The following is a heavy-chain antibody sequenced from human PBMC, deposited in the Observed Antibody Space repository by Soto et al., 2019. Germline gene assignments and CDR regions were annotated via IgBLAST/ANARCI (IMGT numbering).Heavy chain of an antibody. Sequence: QVQLVESGGGVVQPGRSLRLSCAASGFTFSSYAMHWVRQAPGKGLEWVAVISYDGSNKYYADSVKGRFTISRDNSKNTLYLQMNSLRAEDTAVYYCARDLSLWFGEFGGFGYWGQGTLVTVSS. J-gene: IGHJ4*02. CDR3: ARDLSLWFGEFGGFGY. D-gene: IGHD3-10*01. CDR2: ISYDGSNK. V-gene: IGHV3-30-3*01. CDR1: GFTFSSYA.